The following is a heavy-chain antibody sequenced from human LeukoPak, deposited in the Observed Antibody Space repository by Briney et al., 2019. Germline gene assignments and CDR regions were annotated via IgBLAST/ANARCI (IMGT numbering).Heavy chain of an antibody. D-gene: IGHD2-2*01. CDR1: GFTFRSYA. Sequence: PGGSLRLSCEASGFTFRSYAMTWVRQAPGKGLEWVSAISGSGAQTYYADSVKGRFTISRDNAKNSLYLQMNSLRAEDTAVYYCARKGCSSISCLYYYYMDVWGKGTTVTVSS. CDR3: ARKGCSSISCLYYYYMDV. V-gene: IGHV3-21*01. J-gene: IGHJ6*03. CDR2: ISGSGAQT.